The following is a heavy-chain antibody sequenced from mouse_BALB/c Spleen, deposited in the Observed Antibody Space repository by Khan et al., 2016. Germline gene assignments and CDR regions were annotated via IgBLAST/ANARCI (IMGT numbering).Heavy chain of an antibody. CDR2: IWAGGST. V-gene: IGHV2-9*02. CDR3: ARDDQDFDAWFAS. Sequence: QVQLKESGPGLVAPSQSLSITCTVSGFSLTNSGVHWVRQPPRQGLDWLGVIWAGGSTDYNSALMSRLSITRDTTQNQVFLKMNSLQTDDTAMYYCARDDQDFDAWFASWGQGTMVTVAA. J-gene: IGHJ3*01. CDR1: GFSLTNSG.